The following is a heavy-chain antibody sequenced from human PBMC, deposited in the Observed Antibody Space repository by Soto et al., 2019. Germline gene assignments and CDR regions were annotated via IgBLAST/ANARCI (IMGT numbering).Heavy chain of an antibody. J-gene: IGHJ4*02. D-gene: IGHD3-22*01. CDR2: ISYDGSNK. Sequence: GGSLRLSCAASGFTFSSYAMHWVRQAPGKGLEWVAVISYDGSNKYYADSVKGRFTISRDNSKNTLYLQMNSLRAEDTAVYYCARDRYYYDSSGYFWLFDYWGQGTLVTVSS. V-gene: IGHV3-30-3*01. CDR3: ARDRYYYDSSGYFWLFDY. CDR1: GFTFSSYA.